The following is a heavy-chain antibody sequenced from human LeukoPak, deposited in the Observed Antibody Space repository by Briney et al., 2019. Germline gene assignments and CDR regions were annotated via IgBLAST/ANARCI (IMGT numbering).Heavy chain of an antibody. CDR2: IYYSGST. D-gene: IGHD3-10*01. CDR1: GGSISSYY. V-gene: IGHV4-59*01. CDR3: ARDLGTMVRGVIKRGAWFDP. Sequence: PSETLSLTCTVSGGSISSYYWSWIRQPPGEGLEWIGYIYYSGSTNYTPSLKSRVTISVDTSKNQFSLKLSSVTAADTAVYYCARDLGTMVRGVIKRGAWFDPWGQGTLVTVSS. J-gene: IGHJ5*02.